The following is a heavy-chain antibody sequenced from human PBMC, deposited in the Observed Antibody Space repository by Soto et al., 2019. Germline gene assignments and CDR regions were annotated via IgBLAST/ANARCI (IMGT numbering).Heavy chain of an antibody. D-gene: IGHD6-19*01. V-gene: IGHV3-23*01. Sequence: GGSLRLSCAASGFTFSSYAMSWVRQAPGKGLEWVSAISGSGGRTYYADSVKGRFTISRDNSKNTLYLQMNSLRAEDTAVYYCAKHGSAVAGTDGTFDYWGQGTLVTV. CDR3: AKHGSAVAGTDGTFDY. CDR2: ISGSGGRT. CDR1: GFTFSSYA. J-gene: IGHJ4*02.